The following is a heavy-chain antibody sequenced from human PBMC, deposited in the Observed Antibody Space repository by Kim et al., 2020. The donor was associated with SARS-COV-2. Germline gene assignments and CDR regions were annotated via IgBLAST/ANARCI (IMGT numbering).Heavy chain of an antibody. CDR1: GGSFSGYY. CDR3: ARGLPQNSSSWYWWGYYYYGMDV. Sequence: SETLSLTCAVYGGSFSGYYWSWIRQPPGKGLEWIGEINHSGSTNYNPSLKSRVTISVDTSKNQFSLKLSSVTAVDTAVYYCARGLPQNSSSWYWWGYYYYGMDVWGQGTTVTVSS. V-gene: IGHV4-34*01. CDR2: INHSGST. D-gene: IGHD6-13*01. J-gene: IGHJ6*02.